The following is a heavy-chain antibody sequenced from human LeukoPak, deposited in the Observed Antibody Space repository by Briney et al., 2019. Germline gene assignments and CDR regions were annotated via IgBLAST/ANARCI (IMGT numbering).Heavy chain of an antibody. D-gene: IGHD6-19*01. Sequence: GRSLRLSCAASGFNFGSYGMHWVRQAPGKGLEWVAVISYDGSHEYYADSVKGRFTISRDSSRNTLYLQMDSLRPEDPAMYYCSKSAVAGTHYYYYDMDVWGQGTTVTVSS. CDR2: ISYDGSHE. V-gene: IGHV3-30*18. CDR3: SKSAVAGTHYYYYDMDV. J-gene: IGHJ6*02. CDR1: GFNFGSYG.